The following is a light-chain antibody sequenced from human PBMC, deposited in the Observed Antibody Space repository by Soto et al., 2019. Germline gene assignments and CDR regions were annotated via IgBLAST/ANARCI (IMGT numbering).Light chain of an antibody. CDR3: QQLNSFPIP. CDR1: QAISSY. V-gene: IGKV1-9*01. J-gene: IGKJ5*01. CDR2: AAS. Sequence: DSQLTKATSFVSDSEEDRVSITCRASQAISSYLAWYQQKPGRAPKLLIYAASTLQSGVPSRFSGSGSGTEFTLTISSLQPEDFATYYCQQLNSFPIPVRQGTLLDIK.